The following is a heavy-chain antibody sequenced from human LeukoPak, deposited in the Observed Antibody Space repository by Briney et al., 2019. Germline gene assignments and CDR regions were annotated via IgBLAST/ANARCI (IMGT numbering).Heavy chain of an antibody. CDR3: AKDWGSSGYLEGHYFDY. V-gene: IGHV3-23*01. J-gene: IGHJ4*02. CDR2: ISGSGGST. CDR1: GFTFSSYA. D-gene: IGHD3-22*01. Sequence: GGSLRLSCAASGFTFSSYAMSWVRQAPGKGLEWVSAISGSGGSTYYADSVKGRFTISRDNSKNTLYLQMNSLRAEDTAVYYCAKDWGSSGYLEGHYFDYWGQGTLVTVSS.